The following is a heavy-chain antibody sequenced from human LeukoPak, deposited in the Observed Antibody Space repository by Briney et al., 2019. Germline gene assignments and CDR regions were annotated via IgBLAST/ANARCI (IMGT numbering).Heavy chain of an antibody. CDR3: ARGGDGSGYYLWDSGAFDI. Sequence: LSLTCTVSGGSISSSSYYWGWIRQPPGKGLEWVSNISSSGSTILYADSVKGRFTISRDNAKNSLYLQMNSLRAEDTAVYYCARGGDGSGYYLWDSGAFDIWGQGTRVTVSS. D-gene: IGHD3-22*01. CDR1: GGSISSSSYY. V-gene: IGHV3-11*04. CDR2: ISSSGSTI. J-gene: IGHJ3*02.